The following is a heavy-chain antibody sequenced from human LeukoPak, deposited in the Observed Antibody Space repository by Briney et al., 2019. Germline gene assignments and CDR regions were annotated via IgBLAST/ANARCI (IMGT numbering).Heavy chain of an antibody. J-gene: IGHJ5*02. CDR3: TRDLAAAAT. CDR1: GFTFSSYW. V-gene: IGHV3-7*03. D-gene: IGHD6-13*01. CDR2: INQDGKKR. Sequence: GGSLRLSCAASGFTFSSYWMSWVRQAPGKGLEWVANINQDGKKRFYVDSVKGRFTISRDNAKNSLFLQMNSLTAEDTAICYCTRDLAAAATWGQGTLVTVSS.